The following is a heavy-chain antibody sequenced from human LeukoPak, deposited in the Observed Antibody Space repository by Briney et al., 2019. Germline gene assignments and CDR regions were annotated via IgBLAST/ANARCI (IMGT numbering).Heavy chain of an antibody. CDR3: ARYGIVATNWFDP. D-gene: IGHD5-12*01. Sequence: SETLSLTCAVYGGSFSGYSWSWIRQPPGKGLEWIGEITHRGSTTYNPSLKSRVAISVDTSKNQFALKLNSVTAADTAVYYCARYGIVATNWFDPWGQGTLVTVSS. J-gene: IGHJ5*02. CDR2: ITHRGST. V-gene: IGHV4-34*01. CDR1: GGSFSGYS.